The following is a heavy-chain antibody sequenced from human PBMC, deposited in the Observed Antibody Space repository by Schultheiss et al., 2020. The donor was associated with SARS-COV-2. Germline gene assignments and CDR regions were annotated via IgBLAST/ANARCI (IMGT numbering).Heavy chain of an antibody. CDR3: AKVRQLYYHYDGLDV. CDR2: ISYDGSNK. V-gene: IGHV3-30*18. CDR1: GLTFSSYG. Sequence: GGSLRLSCAASGLTFSSYGMNWVLQAPGKGLEWVALISYDGSNKYYADYVQCRFTISRDKSKNTLHMQLNSQIAEDTAVYYCAKVRQLYYHYDGLDVWGQGATVTVSS. J-gene: IGHJ6*02. D-gene: IGHD6-6*01.